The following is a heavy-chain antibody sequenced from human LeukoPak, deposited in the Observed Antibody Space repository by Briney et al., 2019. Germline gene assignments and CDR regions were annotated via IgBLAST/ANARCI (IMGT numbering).Heavy chain of an antibody. CDR1: GGSFSGYY. V-gene: IGHV4-34*01. CDR3: ARYGGGYWCYYYYYMDV. J-gene: IGHJ6*03. CDR2: INHSGST. Sequence: SETLSLTCAVYGGSFSGYYWSWIRQPPGKGLEWIGEINHSGSTNYNPSLKSRVTISVDTSKNQFSLKLSSVTAADTAVYYCARYGGGYWCYYYYYMDVWGKGTTVTVSS. D-gene: IGHD3-22*01.